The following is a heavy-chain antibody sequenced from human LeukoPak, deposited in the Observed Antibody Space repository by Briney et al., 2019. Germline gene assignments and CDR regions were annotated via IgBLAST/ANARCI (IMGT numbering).Heavy chain of an antibody. J-gene: IGHJ4*02. CDR1: GGTFSSYA. Sequence: SVKLSCKASGGTFSSYAISWVRQAPGQGLEWMGGIIPIFGTANYAQTFQGRVTITTDEYTSTAYMELSSLRSEDTAVYYCARARGSYDFWSGYFDYWGQGTLVTVSS. V-gene: IGHV1-69*05. D-gene: IGHD3-3*01. CDR3: ARARGSYDFWSGYFDY. CDR2: IIPIFGTA.